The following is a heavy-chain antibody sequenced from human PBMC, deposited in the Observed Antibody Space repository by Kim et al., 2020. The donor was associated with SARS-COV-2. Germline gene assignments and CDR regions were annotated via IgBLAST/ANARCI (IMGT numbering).Heavy chain of an antibody. CDR3: AKDRVVVVPAAMPHLLSYYYYGMDV. V-gene: IGHV3-23*01. D-gene: IGHD2-2*01. Sequence: GGSLRLSCAASGFTFSSYAMSWVRQAPGKGLEWVSAISGSGGSTYYADSVKGRFTISRDNSKNTLYLQMNSLRAEDTAVYYCAKDRVVVVPAAMPHLLSYYYYGMDVWGQGTTVAVSS. J-gene: IGHJ6*02. CDR2: ISGSGGST. CDR1: GFTFSSYA.